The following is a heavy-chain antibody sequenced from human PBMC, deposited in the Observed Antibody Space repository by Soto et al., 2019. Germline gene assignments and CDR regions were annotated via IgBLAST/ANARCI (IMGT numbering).Heavy chain of an antibody. D-gene: IGHD5-18*01. CDR3: ARGYNSYGLEYYYGMDV. V-gene: IGHV3-21*01. CDR1: GFTFSSYS. CDR2: ISSSSSYI. Sequence: GGSLRLSCAASGFTFSSYSMNWVRQAPGKGLEWVSSISSSSSYIYYADSVKGRFTISRDNAKNSLYLQMNSLRAEDTAVYYCARGYNSYGLEYYYGMDVWGQETTVTVSS. J-gene: IGHJ6*02.